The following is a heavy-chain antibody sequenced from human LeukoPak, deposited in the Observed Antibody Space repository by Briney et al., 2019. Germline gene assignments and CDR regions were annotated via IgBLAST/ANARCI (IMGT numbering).Heavy chain of an antibody. CDR1: GLAFDEHG. V-gene: IGHV3-20*04. Sequence: GGSLRLSCTAAGLAFDEHGMSWVRQVPGNGLEWVSGINWSGGSTGYADPLRGRFTISRDNAKNSLYLQMDSLRAEDTALYYCARAPITSPFYFDYWGQGTLVTVSS. CDR2: INWSGGST. J-gene: IGHJ4*02. D-gene: IGHD2-2*01. CDR3: ARAPITSPFYFDY.